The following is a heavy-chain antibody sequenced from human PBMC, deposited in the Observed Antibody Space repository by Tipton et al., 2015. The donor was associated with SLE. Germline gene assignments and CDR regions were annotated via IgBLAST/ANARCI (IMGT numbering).Heavy chain of an antibody. CDR1: GGSISFSSYY. CDR3: ARAQWLVRWFDP. V-gene: IGHV4-39*07. Sequence: TLSLTCTVSGGSISFSSYYWGWIRQPPGKGLEWIGSIYYSGSTYYNPSLKTRVTISVDTSKNQFSLKLSSVTAADTAVYYCARAQWLVRWFDPWGQGTLVTVSS. J-gene: IGHJ5*02. CDR2: IYYSGST. D-gene: IGHD6-19*01.